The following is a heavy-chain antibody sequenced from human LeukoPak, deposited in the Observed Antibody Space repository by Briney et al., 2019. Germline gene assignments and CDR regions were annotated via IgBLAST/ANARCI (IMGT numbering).Heavy chain of an antibody. CDR3: AVYLWFGELSWGGAFDI. CDR1: GYTFTSYD. V-gene: IGHV1-8*03. D-gene: IGHD3-10*01. CDR2: MNPNSGNT. Sequence: GASVKVSCKASGYTFTSYDINWVRQATGQGLEWMGWMNPNSGNTGYAQRFQGRVTITRNTSISTAYMELSSLRSEDTAVYYCAVYLWFGELSWGGAFDIWGQGTMVTVSS. J-gene: IGHJ3*02.